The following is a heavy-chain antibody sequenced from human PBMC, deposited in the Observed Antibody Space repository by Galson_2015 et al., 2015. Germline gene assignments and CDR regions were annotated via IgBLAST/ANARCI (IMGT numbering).Heavy chain of an antibody. CDR1: GFSLSTSGMR. CDR3: VGWYNWNDGYFDY. CDR2: IDWDDDK. Sequence: PALVKPTQTLTLTCTFSGFSLSTSGMRVSWIRQPPGKALEWLARIDWDDDKFYSTSLKTRLTISKDTSKNQVVLTMTNMDPVDTATYYCVGWYNWNDGYFDYWGQGTLVTVSS. J-gene: IGHJ4*02. D-gene: IGHD1-1*01. V-gene: IGHV2-70*04.